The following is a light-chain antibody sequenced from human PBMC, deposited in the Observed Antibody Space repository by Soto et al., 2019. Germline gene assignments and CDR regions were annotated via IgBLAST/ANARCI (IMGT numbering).Light chain of an antibody. Sequence: DIQMTQSPSTLSASVGDRVTITCRASQSISVWLAWFQQKPGNAPKLLIYKASTLESGVPSRFSGSGSGTXXXXXXSXXXXDDSATYYCQQYNNRWTFGQGTKVEI. CDR2: KAS. CDR3: QQYNNRWT. V-gene: IGKV1-5*03. J-gene: IGKJ1*01. CDR1: QSISVW.